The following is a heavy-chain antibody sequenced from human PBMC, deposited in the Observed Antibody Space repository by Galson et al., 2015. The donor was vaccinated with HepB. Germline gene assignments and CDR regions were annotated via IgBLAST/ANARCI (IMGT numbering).Heavy chain of an antibody. Sequence: SLRLSCAASGFTFSSCALHWVRQAPGKGLEWVAVLSYDGSSEYYADSVKGRFTISRDNSKNTLYLQMNSLRPEDTAVYYCARDSEVRSWLWFSGYYFDYWGQGTLVAVSS. V-gene: IGHV3-30-3*01. D-gene: IGHD5-18*01. CDR1: GFTFSSCA. CDR2: LSYDGSSE. J-gene: IGHJ4*02. CDR3: ARDSEVRSWLWFSGYYFDY.